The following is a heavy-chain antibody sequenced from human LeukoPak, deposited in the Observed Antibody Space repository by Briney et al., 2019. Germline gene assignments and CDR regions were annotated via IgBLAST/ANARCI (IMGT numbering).Heavy chain of an antibody. D-gene: IGHD5-12*01. Sequence: GASVKVSCKASGYTFTGYYMHWVRQAPGQGLEWMGWINPNSGGTNYAQKFRGRVTMTRDTSISTAYMELSRLRSDDTAVYYCAKLTSGWVVAAFDYWGQGTLVSVSS. CDR2: INPNSGGT. CDR1: GYTFTGYY. J-gene: IGHJ4*02. CDR3: AKLTSGWVVAAFDY. V-gene: IGHV1-2*02.